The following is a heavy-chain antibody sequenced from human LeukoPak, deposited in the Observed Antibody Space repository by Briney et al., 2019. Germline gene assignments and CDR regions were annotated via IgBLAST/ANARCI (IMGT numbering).Heavy chain of an antibody. V-gene: IGHV4-30-2*01. J-gene: IGHJ4*02. CDR3: ARGHGNYFDY. CDR1: GGSISSGGYS. Sequence: PSETLSLTCAVSGGSISSGGYSWSWIRPPPGKGLEWIGYIYHSGSTYYNPSLKSRVTISVDRSKNQCSLKLSSVTAADTAVYYCARGHGNYFDYWGQGTLVTVSS. CDR2: IYHSGST.